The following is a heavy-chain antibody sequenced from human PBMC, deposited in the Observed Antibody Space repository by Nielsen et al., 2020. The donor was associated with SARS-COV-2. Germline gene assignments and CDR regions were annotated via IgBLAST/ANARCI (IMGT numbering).Heavy chain of an antibody. CDR1: GGSFSDNF. CDR3: ARAGSGGYNYLDY. D-gene: IGHD5-24*01. CDR2: INHSGST. V-gene: IGHV4-34*01. J-gene: IGHJ4*02. Sequence: SETLSLTCAVYGGSFSDNFWSWIRQAPGKGLEWIGEINHSGSTNYNPSLKSRVTISIDTSKNHFSLKLTSVTAADTAVYYCARAGSGGYNYLDYWGQGTLGTVSS.